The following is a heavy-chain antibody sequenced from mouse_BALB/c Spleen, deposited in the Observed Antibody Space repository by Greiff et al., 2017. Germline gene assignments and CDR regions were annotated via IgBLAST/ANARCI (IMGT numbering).Heavy chain of an antibody. V-gene: IGHV14-4*02. D-gene: IGHD3-3*01. CDR1: GFNIKDFY. Sequence: EVQLQQSGAELVRSGASVKLSCTASGFNIKDFYMHWVKQRPDQGLEWIGWIDPENGDTEYAPKFQGKATMTADTSSNTAYLQLSSLTSEDTAVYYCNRGRAMDYWGQGTSVTVSS. J-gene: IGHJ4*01. CDR3: NRGRAMDY. CDR2: IDPENGDT.